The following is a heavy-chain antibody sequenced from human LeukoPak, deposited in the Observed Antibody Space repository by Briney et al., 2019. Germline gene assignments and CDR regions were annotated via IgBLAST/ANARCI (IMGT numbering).Heavy chain of an antibody. CDR1: GYSFISYW. J-gene: IGHJ4*02. CDR2: IYPGDSDT. V-gene: IGHV5-51*01. D-gene: IGHD2/OR15-2a*01. Sequence: GESLKISCKGSGYSFISYWIGWVRQMPGKGLEWMGMIYPGDSDTRYSPSFQGQVTISVDKSTSTAYLQWSSLKASDTAMYYCARQGYCNSASCYPVDWGQGTLVTVSS. CDR3: ARQGYCNSASCYPVD.